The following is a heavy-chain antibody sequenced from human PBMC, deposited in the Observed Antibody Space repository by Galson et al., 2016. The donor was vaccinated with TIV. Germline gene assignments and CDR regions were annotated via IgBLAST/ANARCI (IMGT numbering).Heavy chain of an antibody. CDR3: ARVTPAFFGVQRYFSYGMDV. CDR2: FNPDSGAT. CDR1: GYIFINYY. J-gene: IGHJ6*02. Sequence: SVKVSCKASGYIFINYYIHWVRQAPGQGLEWLGWFNPDSGATQYAQKFQGRVTMTRDTSISTAYMELRRLISDDTAVYYCARVTPAFFGVQRYFSYGMDVWGLWTTVTVSS. D-gene: IGHD3-16*01. V-gene: IGHV1-2*02.